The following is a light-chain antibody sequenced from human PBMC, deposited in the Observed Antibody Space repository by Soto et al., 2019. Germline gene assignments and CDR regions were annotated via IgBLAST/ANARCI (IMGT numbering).Light chain of an antibody. CDR2: EVT. J-gene: IGLJ1*01. Sequence: QSALTQPASVSGSPGQSITISCTGTGSDVGGYDYVSWYQHHPGKAPKVMIYEVTNRPSGVSNRFSGSKSGNTASLTISGLLAEDEAHYYCSSYTSSSTYVFGTGTRSPS. V-gene: IGLV2-14*01. CDR3: SSYTSSSTYV. CDR1: GSDVGGYDY.